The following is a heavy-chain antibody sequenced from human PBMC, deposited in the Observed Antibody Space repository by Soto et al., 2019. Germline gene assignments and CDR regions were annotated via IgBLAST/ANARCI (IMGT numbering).Heavy chain of an antibody. J-gene: IGHJ4*02. V-gene: IGHV4-34*01. CDR2: INHSGST. CDR3: ARGRGGYSYGDLYFDY. CDR1: GGSFSGYY. Sequence: QVQLQQCGAGLLKPSETLSLTCAVYGGSFSGYYWSWIRQPPGKGLEWIGEINHSGSTNYNPSLKSRVTIAVDTSKNQFSLKLSSVTDADTAVYYCARGRGGYSYGDLYFDYWGQGTLVTVSS. D-gene: IGHD5-18*01.